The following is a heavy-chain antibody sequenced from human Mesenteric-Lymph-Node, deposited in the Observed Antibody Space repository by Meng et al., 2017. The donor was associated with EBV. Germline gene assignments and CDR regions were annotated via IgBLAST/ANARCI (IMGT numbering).Heavy chain of an antibody. CDR2: IHHSGST. CDR3: ARAEFSGWYAGTWFDT. CDR1: GGSVSSGSYY. Sequence: QVQLQESGPGLVKPPETLSLTCTVSGGSVSSGSYYWTWIRQPPGKRPEWIGYIHHSGSTNYNASLRSRVTISIDTSNNQFSLKLSSVTAADTAVYYCARAEFSGWYAGTWFDTWGQGTLVTVAS. D-gene: IGHD6-19*01. V-gene: IGHV4-61*01. J-gene: IGHJ5*02.